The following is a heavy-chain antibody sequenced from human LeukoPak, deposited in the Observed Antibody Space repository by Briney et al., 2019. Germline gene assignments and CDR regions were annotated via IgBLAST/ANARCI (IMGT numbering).Heavy chain of an antibody. CDR1: GFTFTSSA. D-gene: IGHD1-1*01. CDR2: IVVGSGNT. J-gene: IGHJ4*02. Sequence: GTSVKVSFKASGFTFTSSAVQWVRQARGQGLEWIGWIVVGSGNTNYAQKFQERVPINRDMSTSTAYMELSSLRSEDTAVSYCATDDVTTGTKTALGYWGQGTLVTVSS. CDR3: ATDDVTTGTKTALGY. V-gene: IGHV1-58*01.